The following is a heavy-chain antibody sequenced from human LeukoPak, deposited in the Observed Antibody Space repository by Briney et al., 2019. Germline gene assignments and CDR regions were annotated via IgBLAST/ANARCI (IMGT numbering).Heavy chain of an antibody. D-gene: IGHD6-13*01. Sequence: PGGSLRLSCAASGFTFSSYWMSWVRQAPGKGLEWVANIKQDGSEKYYVDSVKGRFTISRDNSKNTLYLQMNSLRAEDTAVYYCARDSPLLIAAAGNWFDPWGQGTLVTVSS. V-gene: IGHV3-7*01. CDR2: IKQDGSEK. J-gene: IGHJ5*02. CDR3: ARDSPLLIAAAGNWFDP. CDR1: GFTFSSYW.